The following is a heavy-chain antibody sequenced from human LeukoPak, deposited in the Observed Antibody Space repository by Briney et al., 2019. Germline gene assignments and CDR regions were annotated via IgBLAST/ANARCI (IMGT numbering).Heavy chain of an antibody. Sequence: SGPTLVNPTQTLTLTCTFSGFSLSTSGMRVSWIRQPPGKALEWLALIYWNDDKRYSPSLKSRLTITKDTSKNQVVLTMTNMDPVDTATYYCAHRYYDFWSGYVNWFDPWGQGTLVTVSS. J-gene: IGHJ5*02. CDR1: GFSLSTSGMR. D-gene: IGHD3-3*01. CDR3: AHRYYDFWSGYVNWFDP. V-gene: IGHV2-5*08. CDR2: IYWNDDK.